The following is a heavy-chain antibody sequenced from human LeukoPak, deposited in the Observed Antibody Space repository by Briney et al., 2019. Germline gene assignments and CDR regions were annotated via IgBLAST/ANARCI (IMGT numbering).Heavy chain of an antibody. V-gene: IGHV4-38-2*02. D-gene: IGHD3-10*01. CDR2: IHRRGRT. Sequence: SETLSLTCSVSGYSISSGYYWGWLRQPPGTGLEWIGNIHRRGRTYYSPSLKGRVTLSVDTSKNHLSLKLSSVTAADTAVYYCARAEGTGSSYYMDVWGKGTTVTVSS. CDR1: GYSISSGYY. CDR3: ARAEGTGSSYYMDV. J-gene: IGHJ6*03.